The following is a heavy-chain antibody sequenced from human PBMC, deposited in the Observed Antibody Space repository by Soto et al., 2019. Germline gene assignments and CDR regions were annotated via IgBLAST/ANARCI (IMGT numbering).Heavy chain of an antibody. Sequence: ASVKVSCKASGGTFSSYAISWVRQAPGQGLEWMGGIIPIFGTANYAQKFQGRVTITADESTSTAYMELRSLRSDDTAVYYCARDRIKSGQLEWLPNWFDPWGQGTLVTVSS. J-gene: IGHJ5*02. V-gene: IGHV1-69*13. CDR3: ARDRIKSGQLEWLPNWFDP. CDR2: IIPIFGTA. CDR1: GGTFSSYA. D-gene: IGHD3-3*01.